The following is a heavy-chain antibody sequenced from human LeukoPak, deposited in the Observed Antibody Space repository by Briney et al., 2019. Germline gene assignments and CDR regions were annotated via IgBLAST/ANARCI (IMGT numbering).Heavy chain of an antibody. V-gene: IGHV4-59*08. CDR1: GGSISTYY. Sequence: SETLSLTCTVSGGSISTYYWSWIRQPPGKGLEWIGYIHYSGSTNYNPSLKSRVTMSVDTSKNQFSLKVSSVTAADTAVYFCARGCSSTTCLFDYWGQGTLVTVSS. J-gene: IGHJ4*02. CDR2: IHYSGST. CDR3: ARGCSSTTCLFDY. D-gene: IGHD2-2*01.